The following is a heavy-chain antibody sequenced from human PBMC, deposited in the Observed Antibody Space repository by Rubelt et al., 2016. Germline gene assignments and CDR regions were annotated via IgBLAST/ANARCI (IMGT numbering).Heavy chain of an antibody. CDR1: GLSLTTSGVG. J-gene: IGHJ4*02. Sequence: QITLKESGPTLVKPTQTLTLTCSFSGLSLTTSGVGVGWIRQPPGKALEWLALIYWDDEKRYSPSLKTRLTITKDTSKNQEVLTMTKMDHVDTAKYYCASGSGRTLDYWGQGTLVTVAS. CDR2: IYWDDEK. D-gene: IGHD3-10*01. CDR3: ASGSGRTLDY. V-gene: IGHV2-5*02.